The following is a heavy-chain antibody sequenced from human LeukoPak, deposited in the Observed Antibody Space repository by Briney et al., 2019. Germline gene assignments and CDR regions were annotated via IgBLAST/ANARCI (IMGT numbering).Heavy chain of an antibody. Sequence: SETLSLTCTVSGGSISSSSYYWGWIRQPPGNWLEWIGSIYYSGSTYYNPSLKSRVTISVDTSKNQFSLKLSSVTAADTAVYYCARPACRVMFFCSYYGMDVWGQGTTVTVSS. CDR1: GGSISSSSYY. CDR3: ARPACRVMFFCSYYGMDV. J-gene: IGHJ6*02. CDR2: IYYSGST. V-gene: IGHV4-39*01. D-gene: IGHD3/OR15-3a*01.